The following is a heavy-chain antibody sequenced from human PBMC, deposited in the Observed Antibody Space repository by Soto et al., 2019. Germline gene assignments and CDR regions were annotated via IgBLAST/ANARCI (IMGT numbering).Heavy chain of an antibody. CDR3: ARDEGETVGATDY. CDR2: ISAYNGKT. J-gene: IGHJ4*02. V-gene: IGHV1-18*04. Sequence: QVQLEQSGAEVHKPGASVKVSCKASGYTFTSYGLSWVRPAPGQGLEWMGWISAYNGKTNYAQKFQSRVTMTTDTSTSTAHMELRSLRPDDTDVYYCARDEGETVGATDYWCQGTLVTVSS. CDR1: GYTFTSYG. D-gene: IGHD1-26*01.